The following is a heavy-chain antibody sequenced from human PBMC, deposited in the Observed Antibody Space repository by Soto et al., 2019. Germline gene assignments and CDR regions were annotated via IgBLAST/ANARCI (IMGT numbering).Heavy chain of an antibody. V-gene: IGHV3-7*04. CDR1: GFTFSTYW. CDR2: LNPDGSEK. J-gene: IGHJ4*02. Sequence: EVQLVESGGGLVQPGGSLRLSCAASGFTFSTYWMTWVRQAPGKGLEWVANLNPDGSEKYYVDSLKGRFTISRDNAKTSLYLQMNSLRNEDTAVYYCARDSGRFYIDYWGQGTLVTVSS. D-gene: IGHD1-26*01. CDR3: ARDSGRFYIDY.